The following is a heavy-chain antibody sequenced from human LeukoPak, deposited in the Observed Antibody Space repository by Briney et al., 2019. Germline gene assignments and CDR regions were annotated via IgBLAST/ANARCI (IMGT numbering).Heavy chain of an antibody. Sequence: SETLSLTCTVSGYSISSGYYWGWIRQPPGKGLEWIRSIYHSGSTYYNPSLKSRVTISVDTSKNQFSLKLSSVTAADTAVYYCARTTEGGYTYGYFYYYYMDVWGKGTTVTISS. J-gene: IGHJ6*03. CDR3: ARTTEGGYTYGYFYYYYMDV. D-gene: IGHD5-18*01. V-gene: IGHV4-38-2*02. CDR2: IYHSGST. CDR1: GYSISSGYY.